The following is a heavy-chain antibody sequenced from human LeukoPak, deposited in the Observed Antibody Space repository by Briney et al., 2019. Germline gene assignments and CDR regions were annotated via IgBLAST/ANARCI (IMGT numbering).Heavy chain of an antibody. D-gene: IGHD3-3*01. Sequence: GGSLRLSCAASGFTFSSYGMHWVRQAPGKGLEWVAVIWYDGSNKYYADSVKGRFTISRDNSKNTLYLQMNSLRAEDTAVYYCARDKEWLWYGMDVWGQGTTVTVSS. V-gene: IGHV3-33*01. J-gene: IGHJ6*02. CDR1: GFTFSSYG. CDR3: ARDKEWLWYGMDV. CDR2: IWYDGSNK.